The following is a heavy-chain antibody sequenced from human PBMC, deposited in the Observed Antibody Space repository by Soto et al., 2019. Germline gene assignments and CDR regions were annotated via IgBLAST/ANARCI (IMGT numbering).Heavy chain of an antibody. CDR1: GFTFSSYA. J-gene: IGHJ4*02. CDR2: ISGSGGST. Sequence: VGSLRLSGAASGFTFSSYAMSWVRQAPGKGLEWVSAISGSGGSTYYADSVKGRFTISRDDSKNTLYLQMNSLRAEDTAVYYCASAVSRQDYWGEGTLVTVSS. CDR3: ASAVSRQDY. V-gene: IGHV3-23*01.